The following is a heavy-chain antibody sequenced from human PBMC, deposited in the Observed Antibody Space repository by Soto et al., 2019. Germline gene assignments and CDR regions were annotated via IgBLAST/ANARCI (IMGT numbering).Heavy chain of an antibody. CDR3: TRDAVDPLPHWYDYYYGMDV. CDR2: IRSKAYGGTT. Sequence: GESLKISCTASGFTFGDYAMSWFRQAPGKGLEWVGFIRSKAYGGTTEYAVSVKGRFTISRDDSKSIAYLQMNSLKTEDTAVYYCTRDAVDPLPHWYDYYYGMDVWGQGTTVTVSS. V-gene: IGHV3-49*03. D-gene: IGHD1-1*01. CDR1: GFTFGDYA. J-gene: IGHJ6*02.